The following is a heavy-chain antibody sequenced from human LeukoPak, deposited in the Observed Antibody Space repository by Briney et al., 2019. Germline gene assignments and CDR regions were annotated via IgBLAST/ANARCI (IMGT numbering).Heavy chain of an antibody. CDR3: ARTSGSYLGPVPYYYYMDV. Sequence: SETLSLTCTASGGSISSYYWSWIRQPAGKGLEWIGRIYTSGSTNYNPPLKSRVTMSVDTSKNQFSLKLSSVTAAATAVYYCARTSGSYLGPVPYYYYMDVWGKGTAVTVSS. CDR1: GGSISSYY. CDR2: IYTSGST. J-gene: IGHJ6*03. D-gene: IGHD1-26*01. V-gene: IGHV4-4*07.